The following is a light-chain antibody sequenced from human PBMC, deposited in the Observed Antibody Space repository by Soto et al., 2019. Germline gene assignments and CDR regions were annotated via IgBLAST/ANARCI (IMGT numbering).Light chain of an antibody. J-gene: IGKJ1*01. CDR3: QLRSDWPPWT. V-gene: IGKV3-11*01. Sequence: EIVLTQSPATLSLSPGERATLSCRASQSISRSLAWYQQQPGQSPRLLLYAASRRATGIPARFSGSGSGTDFTLTISSLEPEDFAVYYYQLRSDWPPWTFGQGTKVEIK. CDR2: AAS. CDR1: QSISRS.